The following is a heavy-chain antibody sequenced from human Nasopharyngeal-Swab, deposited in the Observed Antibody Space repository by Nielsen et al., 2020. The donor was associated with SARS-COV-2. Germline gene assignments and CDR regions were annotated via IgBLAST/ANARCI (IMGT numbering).Heavy chain of an antibody. J-gene: IGHJ3*02. CDR2: IKQDGSEK. CDR3: ARATPAFDI. Sequence: GESLKISCAASGFTFSSYWMSWVRQAPGKGLEWVANIKQDGSEKYYVDSVKGRFTISRDNAKNSLYLQMNSLRDEDTAVYYCARATPAFDIWGQGTMVTVSS. V-gene: IGHV3-7*01. CDR1: GFTFSSYW.